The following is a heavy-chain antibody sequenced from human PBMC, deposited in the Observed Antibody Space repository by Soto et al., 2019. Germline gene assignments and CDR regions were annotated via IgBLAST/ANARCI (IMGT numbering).Heavy chain of an antibody. Sequence: KTSETLSLTCAVYGGSFSGYYWSWIRQPPGQGLEWIGEINHSGSTNYNPSLKSRVTISVDTSKNQFSLTLSSVTAADTAVYYCLRATQLVLGWFDPWGQGTLVTVSS. D-gene: IGHD6-13*01. J-gene: IGHJ5*02. CDR3: LRATQLVLGWFDP. CDR1: GGSFSGYY. CDR2: INHSGST. V-gene: IGHV4-34*01.